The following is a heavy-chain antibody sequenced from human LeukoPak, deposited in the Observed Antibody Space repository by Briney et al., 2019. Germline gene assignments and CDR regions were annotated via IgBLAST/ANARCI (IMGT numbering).Heavy chain of an antibody. V-gene: IGHV3-20*04. J-gene: IGHJ6*02. D-gene: IGHD4-17*01. CDR1: GFIIDDYD. CDR2: IKYNGDSA. CDR3: ARDNGDYFSAGYYYGMDV. Sequence: GGSLRLSCAASGFIIDDYDMNWVRRIPGKGLEWVSRIKYNGDSAAYADSVEGRFTVSRDNAKSSLYLQMNSLRVEDTAVYYCARDNGDYFSAGYYYGMDVWGQGTTVTVSS.